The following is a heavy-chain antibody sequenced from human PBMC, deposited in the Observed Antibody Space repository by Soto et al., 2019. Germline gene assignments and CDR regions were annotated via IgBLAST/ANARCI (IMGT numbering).Heavy chain of an antibody. CDR3: ARGGRGSYRDWFDP. V-gene: IGHV4-34*01. CDR1: GGSFSGYY. CDR2: INHSGST. D-gene: IGHD1-26*01. Sequence: GSLRLSCAVYGGSFSGYYWSWIRQPPGKGLEWIGEINHSGSTNYNPSLKSRVTISVDTSKNQFSLKLSSVTAADTAVYYCARGGRGSYRDWFDPWGQGTLVTVSS. J-gene: IGHJ5*02.